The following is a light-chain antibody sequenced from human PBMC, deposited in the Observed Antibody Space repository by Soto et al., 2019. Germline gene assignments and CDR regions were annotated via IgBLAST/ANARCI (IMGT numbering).Light chain of an antibody. CDR3: ASYAVSNVV. CDR1: SSDIGGYNY. CDR2: EVS. J-gene: IGLJ2*01. Sequence: QAVVTQPPSASGSPGQSVTISCTGTSSDIGGYNYISWYQQHPGKAPKLMIYEVSKRPSGVPDRFSASKSGNTASLTVSGLQAEDEADYYCASYAVSNVVFGGGTKVTVL. V-gene: IGLV2-8*01.